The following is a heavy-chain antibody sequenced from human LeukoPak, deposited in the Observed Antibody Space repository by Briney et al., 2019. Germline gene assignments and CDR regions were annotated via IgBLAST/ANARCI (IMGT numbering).Heavy chain of an antibody. D-gene: IGHD3-22*01. J-gene: IGHJ4*02. CDR1: GFTFSSYA. CDR3: ARNYYDSSGWDYYYFDY. V-gene: IGHV3-30-3*01. Sequence: PGGSLRLSCAASGFTFSSYAMHWVRQAPGKGLEWVAVISYDGSNKYYADSVKGRFTISRDNSKNTLYLQMNSLRAEDTAVYYCARNYYDSSGWDYYYFDYWGQGTLVTVSS. CDR2: ISYDGSNK.